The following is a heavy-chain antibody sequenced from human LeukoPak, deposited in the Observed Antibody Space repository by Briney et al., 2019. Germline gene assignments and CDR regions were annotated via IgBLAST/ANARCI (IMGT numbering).Heavy chain of an antibody. J-gene: IGHJ4*02. CDR1: GGSISDHH. CDR2: IYYTGST. D-gene: IGHD2-2*01. CDR3: TRLSRYCSSSSCRTSQYYFDY. Sequence: KPSETLSLTCSVSGGSISDHHWSWIRQSPGKGLEWIGYIYYTGSTNYSPSLKSRVSMSVARNQFSLNLRSVTAADSAVYYCTRLSRYCSSSSCRTSQYYFDYWGQGAPVTVSS. V-gene: IGHV4-59*11.